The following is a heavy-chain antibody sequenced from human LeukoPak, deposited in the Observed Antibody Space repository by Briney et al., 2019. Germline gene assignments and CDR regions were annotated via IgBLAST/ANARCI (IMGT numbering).Heavy chain of an antibody. CDR3: ARGGLKWELPPLRTRKAFYFDH. J-gene: IGHJ4*02. CDR1: GGSLSFYY. V-gene: IGHV4-34*01. Sequence: SETLSLTCGVSGGSLSFYYWSWIRQSPGKGLEWIAEISQNGDSNYNMSLKSRVTISLDKSKNQVSLKLNSVTAADTAVYYCARGGLKWELPPLRTRKAFYFDHWGQGSLVTVSS. D-gene: IGHD1-26*01. CDR2: ISQNGDS.